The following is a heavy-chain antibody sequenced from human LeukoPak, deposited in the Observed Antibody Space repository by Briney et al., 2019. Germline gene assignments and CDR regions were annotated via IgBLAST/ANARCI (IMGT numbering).Heavy chain of an antibody. Sequence: PGGSLRLSCAASGFTFSSYAMHWVRQAPGKGLEWVAVISYDGSNKYYADSVKGRFTISRDNSKNTLYLQMNSLGAEDTAVYYCARGVGGNYDILTGYDYWGQGTLVTVSS. D-gene: IGHD3-9*01. V-gene: IGHV3-30-3*01. CDR1: GFTFSSYA. CDR3: ARGVGGNYDILTGYDY. CDR2: ISYDGSNK. J-gene: IGHJ4*02.